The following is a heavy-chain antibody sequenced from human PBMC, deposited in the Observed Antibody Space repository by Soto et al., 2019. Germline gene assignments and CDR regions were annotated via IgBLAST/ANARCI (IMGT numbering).Heavy chain of an antibody. CDR1: GCTFSSYA. CDR2: IIPIFGTA. Sequence: SVKVSCKASGCTFSSYAISWVRRAPGQGLEWMGGIIPIFGTANYAQKFQGRVTITADESTSTAYMELSSLRSEDTAVYYCARATGDFWSGYESWADGTLVTVSS. D-gene: IGHD3-3*01. V-gene: IGHV1-69*13. CDR3: ARATGDFWSGYES. J-gene: IGHJ5*01.